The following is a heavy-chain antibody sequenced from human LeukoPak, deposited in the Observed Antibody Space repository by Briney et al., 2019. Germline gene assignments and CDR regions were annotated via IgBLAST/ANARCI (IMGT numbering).Heavy chain of an antibody. CDR1: GFTFGDYA. J-gene: IGHJ4*02. V-gene: IGHV3-49*04. CDR3: TRAHYGSGRAGGY. CDR2: IRTKAYGGTT. Sequence: PGGSLRLSCTASGFTFGDYAMGWVRQAPGKGLEWVGFIRTKAYGGTTEYAASVEGRFTISRDDSKNIAYLQMNSLKTEDTAVYYCTRAHYGSGRAGGYWGQGTLVTVSS. D-gene: IGHD3-10*01.